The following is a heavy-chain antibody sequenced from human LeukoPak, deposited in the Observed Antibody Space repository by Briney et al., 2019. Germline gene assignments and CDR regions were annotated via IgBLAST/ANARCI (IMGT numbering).Heavy chain of an antibody. V-gene: IGHV4-39*07. D-gene: IGHD3-22*01. CDR1: GGSISSSSYY. Sequence: SETLSLTCTVSGGSISSSSYYWGWIRQPPGKGLEWIGSIYYSGSTYYNPSLKSRVTISVDTSKNQFSLKLSSVTAADTAVYYCARERDSSGYHYYFDYWGQGTLVTVSS. CDR3: ARERDSSGYHYYFDY. CDR2: IYYSGST. J-gene: IGHJ4*02.